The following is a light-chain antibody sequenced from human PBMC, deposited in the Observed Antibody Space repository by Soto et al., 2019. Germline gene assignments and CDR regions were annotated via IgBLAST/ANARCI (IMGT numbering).Light chain of an antibody. CDR1: QSVLYSSNNKNY. CDR2: WAS. CDR3: QQYYSTPPT. Sequence: DIVLTQSPDSLAVSLGERATINRKSSQSVLYSSNNKNYLAWYQQKLGQPPKLLIYWASTRESGVPDRFSGSGSGTDFTLTISSLQAEDVAVYYCQQYYSTPPTFGQGTKVEIK. V-gene: IGKV4-1*01. J-gene: IGKJ1*01.